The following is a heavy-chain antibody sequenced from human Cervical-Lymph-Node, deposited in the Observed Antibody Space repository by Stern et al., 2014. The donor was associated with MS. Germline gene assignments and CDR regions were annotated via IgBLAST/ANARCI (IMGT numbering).Heavy chain of an antibody. CDR2: MNPKSGNT. J-gene: IGHJ6*02. CDR3: ARVLEKVLWFGEISRFGWGIDV. V-gene: IGHV1-8*01. CDR1: GYTFTSYD. D-gene: IGHD3-10*01. Sequence: VQLVQSGAEVKKPGASVKVSCKASGYTFTSYDIHWVRQATGQGLEWMGWMNPKSGNTGNAQKFQDRVTMTRNTSISTAYMELSSLRAEDTAVYYCARVLEKVLWFGEISRFGWGIDVWGQGTTVTVSS.